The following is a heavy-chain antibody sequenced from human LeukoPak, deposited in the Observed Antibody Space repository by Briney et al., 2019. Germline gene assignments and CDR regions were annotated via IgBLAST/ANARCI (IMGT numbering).Heavy chain of an antibody. Sequence: GGSLRLSCVASGFTFSDFSLNWVRQAPGKGLEWISYIGSAIYYADSVKGRFTISRDNAKNSLYLQMNSLRAEDTAVYYCARFIAAPYYFDYWGRGTLVTVSS. CDR3: ARFIAAPYYFDY. CDR2: IGSAI. CDR1: GFTFSDFS. V-gene: IGHV3-48*01. D-gene: IGHD6-13*01. J-gene: IGHJ4*02.